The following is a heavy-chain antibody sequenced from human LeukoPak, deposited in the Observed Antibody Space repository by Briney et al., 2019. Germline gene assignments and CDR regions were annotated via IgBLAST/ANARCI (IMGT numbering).Heavy chain of an antibody. CDR1: GGSISSGGYS. V-gene: IGHV4-30-2*01. J-gene: IGHJ3*02. Sequence: PSQTLSLTCAVSGGSISSGGYSWSWIRQPPGKGLEWIGYIYHSGSTYYNPSLKSRVTISVDRSKNQFSLKLSSVTAADTAVYYCAGYDYTRRADAFDIWGQGTMVTVSS. CDR2: IYHSGST. D-gene: IGHD4-11*01. CDR3: AGYDYTRRADAFDI.